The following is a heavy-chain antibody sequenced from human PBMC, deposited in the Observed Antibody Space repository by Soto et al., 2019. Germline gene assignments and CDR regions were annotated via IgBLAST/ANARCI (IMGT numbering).Heavy chain of an antibody. Sequence: QVQLQQWGAGLLKPSETLSLTCAVYGGSFSGYQWSWIRQTPEKGLEWIGEINDSGNINYNPSLKSRVTILVDTAKKQISRTLSSVTAADTAVYYCARGLIVWFGELSRRGGYYYCMDVWGKGTAVTVSS. CDR2: INDSGNI. D-gene: IGHD3-10*01. V-gene: IGHV4-34*01. CDR3: ARGLIVWFGELSRRGGYYYCMDV. J-gene: IGHJ6*03. CDR1: GGSFSGYQ.